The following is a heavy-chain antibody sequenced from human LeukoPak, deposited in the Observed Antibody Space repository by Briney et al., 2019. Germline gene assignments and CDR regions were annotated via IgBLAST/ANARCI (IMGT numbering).Heavy chain of an antibody. V-gene: IGHV3-23*01. J-gene: IGHJ3*02. CDR2: ISGSGGST. D-gene: IGHD3-22*01. CDR1: GFTFSSYA. CDR3: AKEMIIVVGAFDI. Sequence: GGSLRLSCAASGFTFSSYAMSWVRQAPGKGLEWVSDISGSGGSTYYADSVKGRFTISRDNSKNTLYLQMNSLRAEDAAVYYCAKEMIIVVGAFDIWGQGTMVTVSS.